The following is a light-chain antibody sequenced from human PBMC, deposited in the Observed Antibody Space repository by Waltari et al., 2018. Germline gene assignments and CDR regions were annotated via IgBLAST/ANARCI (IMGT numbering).Light chain of an antibody. Sequence: DIVMTQSPLSLPVSPGEPASISCRSSQSLLHSSGYTFLDGYLQTPGQSPPLLLYLVANRASGVPDRFSGSGAGTDFTLKISRVEAEDVGVYCCMQARQTPWTFGQGTKVEIK. J-gene: IGKJ1*01. CDR1: QSLLHSSGYTF. CDR3: MQARQTPWT. CDR2: LVA. V-gene: IGKV2-28*01.